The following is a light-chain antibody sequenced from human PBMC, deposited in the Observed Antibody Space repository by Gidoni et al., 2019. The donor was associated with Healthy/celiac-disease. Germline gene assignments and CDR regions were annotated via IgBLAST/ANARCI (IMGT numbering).Light chain of an antibody. CDR2: GAS. CDR3: QQDNNWPRT. V-gene: IGKV3-15*01. CDR1: QSVSST. Sequence: EIVMTQSPATLSVSPGERATLSCRASQSVSSTLAWYQQKPGQAPRLLIYGASTRATGIPARFSGSGSGTDFTLTIRSLQSEDFAVYYCQQDNNWPRTFGQGTKVEIK. J-gene: IGKJ1*01.